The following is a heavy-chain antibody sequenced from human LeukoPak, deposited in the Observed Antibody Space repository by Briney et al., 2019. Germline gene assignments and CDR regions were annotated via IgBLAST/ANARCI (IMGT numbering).Heavy chain of an antibody. CDR3: ASPRQVEMATGVDY. CDR2: ISYDGSNK. CDR1: EFTFSDYA. D-gene: IGHD5-24*01. Sequence: GGSLRLSCVASEFTFSDYAMSWVRQAPGRGLEWVAVISYDGSNKYYADSVKGRFTISRDNSKNTLYLQMNSLRAEDTAVYYCASPRQVEMATGVDYWGQGTLVTVSS. J-gene: IGHJ4*02. V-gene: IGHV3-30-3*01.